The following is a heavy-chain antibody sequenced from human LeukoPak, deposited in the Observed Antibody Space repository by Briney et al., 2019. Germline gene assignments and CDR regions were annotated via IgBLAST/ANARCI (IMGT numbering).Heavy chain of an antibody. V-gene: IGHV3-23*01. Sequence: GGSLRLSCAASGFSFSSYAMSWVRQAPGKGLEWVSAIRDSGGSTYYADSVKGRFTISRDNSQNTLYLQMNSLRAEDTAIYYCAKAGDADSPGGSFDSWGQGTLVTVSS. CDR2: IRDSGGST. D-gene: IGHD3-16*01. CDR1: GFSFSSYA. CDR3: AKAGDADSPGGSFDS. J-gene: IGHJ4*02.